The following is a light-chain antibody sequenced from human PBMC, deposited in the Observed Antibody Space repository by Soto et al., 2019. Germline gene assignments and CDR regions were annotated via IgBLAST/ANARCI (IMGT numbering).Light chain of an antibody. Sequence: QSALTQPPSASGSPGQSVTISCTGTSSDVGGYNYVSWYQQHPGKAPKLMIYEVIKRPSGVPDRFSGSKSGNTASLTISGLQAEDEADYYCSSYTSSSTRVFGGGTKLTVL. J-gene: IGLJ2*01. CDR3: SSYTSSSTRV. CDR2: EVI. V-gene: IGLV2-8*01. CDR1: SSDVGGYNY.